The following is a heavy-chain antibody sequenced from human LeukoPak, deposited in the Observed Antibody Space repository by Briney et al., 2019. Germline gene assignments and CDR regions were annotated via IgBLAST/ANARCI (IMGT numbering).Heavy chain of an antibody. D-gene: IGHD6-13*01. V-gene: IGHV3-15*01. CDR2: IKSNADGGTP. CDR1: GFSFMNAW. J-gene: IGHJ4*02. Sequence: KAGESLRLSCAASGFSFMNAWMIWVRQAPGKGLEWVGRIKSNADGGTPDYAAPARGRFTISRDDSKNTLYLQMNSLKTEDTAVYYCTTFHHEYSTYWGRGTLVTVSS. CDR3: TTFHHEYSTY.